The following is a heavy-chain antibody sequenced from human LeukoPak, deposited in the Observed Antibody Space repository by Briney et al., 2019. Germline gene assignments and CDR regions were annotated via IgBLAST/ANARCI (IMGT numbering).Heavy chain of an antibody. V-gene: IGHV1-69*04. Sequence: SVKVSCKASGYTFTSYAISWVRQAPGQGLEWMGRIIPILGIANYAQKFQGRVTITADKSTSTAYMELSSLRSEDTAAYYCARGGTYGSGSYYPFDCWGQGTLVTVSS. CDR1: GYTFTSYA. CDR2: IIPILGIA. D-gene: IGHD3-10*01. J-gene: IGHJ4*02. CDR3: ARGGTYGSGSYYPFDC.